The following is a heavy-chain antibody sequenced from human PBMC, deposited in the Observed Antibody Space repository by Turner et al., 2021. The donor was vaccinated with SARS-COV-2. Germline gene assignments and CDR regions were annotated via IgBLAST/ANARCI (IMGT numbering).Heavy chain of an antibody. CDR1: GFTFSSYG. V-gene: IGHV3-33*01. CDR3: ARDQLGDYVTLDY. J-gene: IGHJ4*02. Sequence: QVQLVESGGGVVQPGRSLRLSCAASGFTFSSYGMHWVRQAPGKGREWVAVIWYDGSNKFYADSVKGRFTISRDNSKNTLYLQMNSLRAEDTAVYYCARDQLGDYVTLDYWGQGTLVTVSS. CDR2: IWYDGSNK. D-gene: IGHD4-17*01.